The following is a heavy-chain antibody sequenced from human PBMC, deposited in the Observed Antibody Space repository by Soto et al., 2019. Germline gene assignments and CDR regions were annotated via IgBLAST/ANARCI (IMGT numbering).Heavy chain of an antibody. CDR1: GYTLTELS. J-gene: IGHJ3*02. D-gene: IGHD3-22*01. CDR2: FDPEDGET. V-gene: IGHV1-24*01. Sequence: ASVKVSCKVSGYTLTELSMHSVRQAPGKGLEWMGGFDPEDGETIYAQKFQGRVTMTEDTSTDTAYMELSSLRSEDTAVYYCATVGSNTYYYDSSGYSNAFDIWGQGTMVTVS. CDR3: ATVGSNTYYYDSSGYSNAFDI.